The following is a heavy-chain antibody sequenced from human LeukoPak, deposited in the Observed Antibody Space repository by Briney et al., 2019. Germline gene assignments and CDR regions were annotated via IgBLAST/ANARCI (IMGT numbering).Heavy chain of an antibody. V-gene: IGHV3-53*01. J-gene: IGHJ6*03. D-gene: IGHD3-10*01. CDR2: IYNGDGT. Sequence: GGSLRLSCAASGFTVSSNYMSWVRQAPGKGLEWVSVIYNGDGTYYADSVKGRFTISRDNSKNTLYLQMNSLRAEDRAVYYCARHGSITMVRGKRRYYYMDVWGKGTTVTISS. CDR1: GFTVSSNY. CDR3: ARHGSITMVRGKRRYYYMDV.